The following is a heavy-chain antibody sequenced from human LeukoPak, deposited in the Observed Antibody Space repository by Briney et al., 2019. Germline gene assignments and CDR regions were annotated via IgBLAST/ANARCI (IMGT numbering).Heavy chain of an antibody. J-gene: IGHJ4*02. V-gene: IGHV4-30-4*01. CDR3: ARDDSSGWPFDY. CDR2: IYYSGST. Sequence: SETLSLTCTVSGGSIRSGDYYWSWIRQPPGKGLEWIGYIYYSGSTQYNPSLKSRVTISVDTSKNQFSLKLSSVTGADTAVYYCARDDSSGWPFDYWGQGTLVTVSS. D-gene: IGHD6-19*01. CDR1: GGSIRSGDYY.